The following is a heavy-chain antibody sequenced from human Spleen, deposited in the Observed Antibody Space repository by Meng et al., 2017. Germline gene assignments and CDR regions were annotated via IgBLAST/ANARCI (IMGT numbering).Heavy chain of an antibody. CDR3: ARELQYYYYGMDV. Sequence: GESLKISCATSGFTFNNYEMNWVRQAPGKGLEWVSYISSSGSTIYYADSVKGRFTISRDNSKNTVDLQMNNLRAEDTAVYYCARELQYYYYGMDVWGQGTTVTVSS. CDR2: ISSSGSTI. CDR1: GFTFNNYE. V-gene: IGHV3-48*03. J-gene: IGHJ6*02.